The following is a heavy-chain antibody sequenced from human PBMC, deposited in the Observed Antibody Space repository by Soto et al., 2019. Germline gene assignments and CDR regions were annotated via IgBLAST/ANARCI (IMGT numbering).Heavy chain of an antibody. Sequence: ASVKVSCKASGYTFTNYAIHWVRQAPGQRLEWMGWINAGNGNTKYSQKFQGRVTITRDTSASTAYMELSSLRSEDTAVYYCARVYGDHGYYYGMDVWGHGTTVTVSS. V-gene: IGHV1-3*01. CDR3: ARVYGDHGYYYGMDV. CDR1: GYTFTNYA. J-gene: IGHJ6*02. CDR2: INAGNGNT. D-gene: IGHD4-17*01.